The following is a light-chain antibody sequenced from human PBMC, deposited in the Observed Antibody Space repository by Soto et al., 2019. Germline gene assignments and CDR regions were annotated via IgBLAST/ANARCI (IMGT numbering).Light chain of an antibody. V-gene: IGLV2-23*01. Sequence: LTQPASVSGSPGQSITISCSGTTSDVGGYNLVSWYQQHTAKAPKLLIYEGTQRPSGVSSRFSGSKSGNTASLTISGLQAEDEADYYCCSYESSSSYVFGTGTKVTVL. J-gene: IGLJ1*01. CDR1: TSDVGGYNL. CDR2: EGT. CDR3: CSYESSSSYV.